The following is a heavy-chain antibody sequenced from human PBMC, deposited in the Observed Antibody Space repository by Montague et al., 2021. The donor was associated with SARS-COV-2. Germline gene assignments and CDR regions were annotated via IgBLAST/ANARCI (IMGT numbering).Heavy chain of an antibody. CDR3: VRYSYSGTYFGLNDAFDI. CDR2: TCYRSEWYF. CDR1: GDSVSSNNAA. D-gene: IGHD1-26*01. V-gene: IGHV6-1*01. Sequence: CAISGDSVSSNNAAWNWIRQSPSRGLEWLGRTCYRSEWYFDYAISLRGRITINPDTSKNQFSLQLDSVTLDDTAVYYCVRYSYSGTYFGLNDAFDIWGQGTVVTVSS. J-gene: IGHJ3*02.